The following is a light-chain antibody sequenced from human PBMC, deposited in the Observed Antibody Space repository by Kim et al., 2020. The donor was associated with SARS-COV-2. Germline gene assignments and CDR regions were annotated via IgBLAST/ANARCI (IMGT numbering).Light chain of an antibody. CDR1: ESLGTW. CDR3: QHYSRFPYT. Sequence: SASGGDRDTITCRASESLGTWLAWYQQKPGRAPRLLIYLASTLENGVPSRFSGTGSGTEFSLSIPSMQPDDFATYYCQHYSRFPYTLGQGTKLEIK. CDR2: LAS. J-gene: IGKJ2*01. V-gene: IGKV1-5*03.